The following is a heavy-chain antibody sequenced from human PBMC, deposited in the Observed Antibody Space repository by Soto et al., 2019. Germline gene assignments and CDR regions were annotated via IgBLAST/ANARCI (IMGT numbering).Heavy chain of an antibody. J-gene: IGHJ4*02. D-gene: IGHD3-22*01. CDR1: GGSISSSSYY. V-gene: IGHV4-39*01. CDR3: ARHRERGYYYDSSGYGY. Sequence: SETLSLTCTVSGGSISSSSYYWGWIRQPPGKGLEWIGSIYYSGSTYYNPSLKSRVTISVDTSKNQFSLKLSSVTAADTAVYYCARHRERGYYYDSSGYGYWGQGTLVTVSS. CDR2: IYYSGST.